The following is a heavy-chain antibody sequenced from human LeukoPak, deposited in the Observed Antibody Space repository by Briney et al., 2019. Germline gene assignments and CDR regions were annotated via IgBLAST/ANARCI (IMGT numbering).Heavy chain of an antibody. CDR2: ISSGTSTI. Sequence: PGGSLRLSCAASGFTFSSSAMNWVRQAPGKGLEWVSYISSGTSTIYYADSVKGRFTISRDNAKNSLHLQMNSLRAEDTAVYYCARDVTYYGGDWFDPWGQGTLVTVSS. D-gene: IGHD4-23*01. J-gene: IGHJ5*02. V-gene: IGHV3-48*04. CDR1: GFTFSSSA. CDR3: ARDVTYYGGDWFDP.